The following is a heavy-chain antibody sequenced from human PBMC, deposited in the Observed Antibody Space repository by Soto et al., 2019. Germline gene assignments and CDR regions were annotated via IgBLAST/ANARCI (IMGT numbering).Heavy chain of an antibody. CDR1: GFTVSSNY. CDR3: ARTESSGYCFDN. CDR2: IYSGGST. V-gene: IGHV3-53*01. Sequence: GGSLRLSCAASGFTVSSNYMSWVRQAPGKGLEWVSVIYSGGSTYYADSVKGRFTISRDNSKNTLYLQMNSLRAEDTAVYYCARTESSGYCFDNWGQGTLVTVSS. J-gene: IGHJ4*02. D-gene: IGHD3-22*01.